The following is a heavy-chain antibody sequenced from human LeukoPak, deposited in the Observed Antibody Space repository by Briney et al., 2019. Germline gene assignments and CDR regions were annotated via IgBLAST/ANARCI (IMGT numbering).Heavy chain of an antibody. CDR2: IKRDGSEK. J-gene: IGHJ4*02. CDR3: ARSRSAGY. V-gene: IGHV3-7*01. CDR1: GFTFSNYG. Sequence: GGSLRLSCAASGFTFSNYGMNWVRQAPGKGLEWVANIKRDGSEKYYVDSVKGRFTISRDNAKNSLYPQMDSLRAEDTAVYYCARSRSAGYWGQGTLVTVSS.